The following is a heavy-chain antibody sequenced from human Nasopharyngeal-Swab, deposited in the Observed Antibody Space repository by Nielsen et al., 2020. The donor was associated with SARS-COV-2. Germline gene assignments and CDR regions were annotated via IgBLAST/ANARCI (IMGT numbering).Heavy chain of an antibody. CDR2: IYPGDSET. CDR1: GYRFTSYW. J-gene: IGHJ4*02. D-gene: IGHD1-26*01. V-gene: IGHV5-51*01. Sequence: GESLKISCKGSGYRFTSYWIGWVRQMPGKGLEWMGIIYPGDSETRYSPSFQGQVTISADKSISTAYLQWSSLKASDTAVYYCARPFWSYADHFDYWGQGTLVTVSS. CDR3: ARPFWSYADHFDY.